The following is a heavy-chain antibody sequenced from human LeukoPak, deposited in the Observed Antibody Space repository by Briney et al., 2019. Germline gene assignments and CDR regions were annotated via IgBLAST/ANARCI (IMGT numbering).Heavy chain of an antibody. CDR3: ARGKAYYDYVWGSYRSRVLDY. Sequence: PSETLSLTCAVYGGSFSGYYWSWIRQPPGKGLEWIGEINHSGSTNYNPSLKSRVTISVDTSKNQFSLKLSSVTAADTAVYYCARGKAYYDYVWGSYRSRVLDYWGQGTLVTVSS. J-gene: IGHJ4*02. D-gene: IGHD3-16*02. V-gene: IGHV4-34*01. CDR2: INHSGST. CDR1: GGSFSGYY.